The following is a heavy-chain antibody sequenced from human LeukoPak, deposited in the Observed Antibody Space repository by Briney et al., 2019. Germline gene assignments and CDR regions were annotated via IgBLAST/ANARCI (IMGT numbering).Heavy chain of an antibody. Sequence: ASVKVSCKASGGTFSSYAISWVRQAPGQGLEWMGGIIPIFGTANYAQKFQGRVTITADESTSTAYMELSSLRSEDTAVYYCALGHDDYSNSWFDPWGQGTLVTVSS. J-gene: IGHJ5*02. D-gene: IGHD4-11*01. CDR1: GGTFSSYA. CDR3: ALGHDDYSNSWFDP. CDR2: IIPIFGTA. V-gene: IGHV1-69*13.